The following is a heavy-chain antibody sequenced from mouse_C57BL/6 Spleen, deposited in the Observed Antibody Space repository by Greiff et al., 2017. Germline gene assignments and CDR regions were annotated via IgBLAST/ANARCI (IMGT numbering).Heavy chain of an antibody. J-gene: IGHJ3*01. V-gene: IGHV1-19*01. CDR3: ARSDVYYGNYAWFAY. CDR1: GYTFTDYY. Sequence: EVQGVESGPVLVKPGASVKMSCKASGYTFTDYYMNWVKQSHGKSLEWIGVINPYNGGTSYNQKFKGKGTLTVDKSSSTAYMELNSLTSEDSAVYYGARSDVYYGNYAWFAYWGQGTLVTVSA. CDR2: INPYNGGT. D-gene: IGHD2-1*01.